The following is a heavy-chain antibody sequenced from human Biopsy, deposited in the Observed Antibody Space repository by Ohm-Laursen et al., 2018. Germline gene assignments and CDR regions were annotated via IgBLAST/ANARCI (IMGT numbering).Heavy chain of an antibody. Sequence: GSLRLSCTASGFIFSTYTMNWVRQAPGEGLEWVSSISSRSSDIYYADSVKGRFTISRDNAKNTLYLQMNSLRAADTAIYFWATELLPPGVGGPWLDSWGQGTPVTVSS. J-gene: IGHJ5*01. D-gene: IGHD3-10*01. CDR1: GFIFSTYT. V-gene: IGHV3-21*06. CDR2: ISSRSSDI. CDR3: ATELLPPGVGGPWLDS.